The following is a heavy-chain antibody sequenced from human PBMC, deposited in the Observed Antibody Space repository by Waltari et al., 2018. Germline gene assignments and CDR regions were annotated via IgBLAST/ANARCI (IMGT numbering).Heavy chain of an antibody. CDR1: GFMFSTNW. D-gene: IGHD5-12*01. CDR3: ARDGDGYPD. V-gene: IGHV3-7*01. J-gene: IGHJ4*02. Sequence: EVKRVDSGGGLVQPGGSLRLSWAASGFMFSTNWRSWVRQAPGKGLEWVANIKEDGSEEYYVDSVKGRFTISRDNAKTSLYLQMNSLRVEDTAVYYCARDGDGYPDWGQGSLVIVSS. CDR2: IKEDGSEE.